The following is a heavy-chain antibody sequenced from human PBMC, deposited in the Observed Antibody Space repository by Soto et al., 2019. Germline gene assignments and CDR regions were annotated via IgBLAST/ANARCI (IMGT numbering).Heavy chain of an antibody. CDR1: RFTFSSYA. CDR2: ISGSDGST. V-gene: IGHV3-23*01. J-gene: IGHJ4*02. D-gene: IGHD6-6*01. CDR3: AKDREAARLFDY. Sequence: GGSLRLSCAASRFTFSSYAMSWVRQAPGKGLELVSAISGSDGSTYYADSVKGRFTISRDNSKHTLYLQMDSLRAEDTPVYDCAKDREAARLFDYWGQGTLVTVSS.